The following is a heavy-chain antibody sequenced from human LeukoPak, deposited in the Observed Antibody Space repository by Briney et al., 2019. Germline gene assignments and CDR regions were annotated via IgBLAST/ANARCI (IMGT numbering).Heavy chain of an antibody. J-gene: IGHJ5*02. CDR2: IYYSGST. CDR3: ARDVGLSPSYYDFWSGYYSLNWFDP. V-gene: IGHV4-59*01. D-gene: IGHD3-3*01. Sequence: SETLSLTCAVYGGSFSGYYWSWIRQPPGKGLEWIGYIYYSGSTNYNPSLKSRVTISVDTSKNQFSLKLSSVTAADTAVYYCARDVGLSPSYYDFWSGYYSLNWFDPWGQGTLVTVSS. CDR1: GGSFSGYY.